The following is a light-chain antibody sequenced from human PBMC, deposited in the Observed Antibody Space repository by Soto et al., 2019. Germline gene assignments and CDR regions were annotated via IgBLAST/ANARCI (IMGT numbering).Light chain of an antibody. CDR2: KAS. V-gene: IGKV1-5*03. CDR1: LSISSW. Sequence: DIQMTQSPSTLSASVGDRVTITCRASLSISSWLAWYQQKPGKAPKVLIYKASSLERGVPARFSGSGSGTEFTLTISSLQPDDSATYYCQHYNSYPLTFGGGTKVEI. J-gene: IGKJ4*01. CDR3: QHYNSYPLT.